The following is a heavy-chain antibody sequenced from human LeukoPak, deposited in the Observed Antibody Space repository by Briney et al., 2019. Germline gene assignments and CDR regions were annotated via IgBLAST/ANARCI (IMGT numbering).Heavy chain of an antibody. CDR1: GFTFSSYW. D-gene: IGHD6-13*01. CDR3: ARMKRLQQLVLHYYYGMDV. Sequence: GGSLRLSCAASGFTFSSYWMHCVRQAPGKGLVWVSRINSDGSSTSYADSVKGRFTISRDNAKNTLYLQMNSLRAEDTAVYYCARMKRLQQLVLHYYYGMDVWGQGTTVTVSS. J-gene: IGHJ6*02. CDR2: INSDGSST. V-gene: IGHV3-74*01.